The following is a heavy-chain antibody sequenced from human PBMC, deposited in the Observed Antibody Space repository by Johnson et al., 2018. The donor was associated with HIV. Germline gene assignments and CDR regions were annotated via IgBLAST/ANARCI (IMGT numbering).Heavy chain of an antibody. CDR1: GFMFSDYY. Sequence: VQLVESGGGLVKPGGSLRLSCAASGFMFSDYYMSWIRQAPGKGLAWVAIIYSGDSTYYADSLEGRFTISRDKSKNKVYLQMNSLRVEDADVYYCARDGPGDGNAMGGSGAFDIRCQGTMVTVSS. CDR2: IYSGDST. J-gene: IGHJ3*02. V-gene: IGHV3-66*01. D-gene: IGHD5-24*01. CDR3: ARDGPGDGNAMGGSGAFDI.